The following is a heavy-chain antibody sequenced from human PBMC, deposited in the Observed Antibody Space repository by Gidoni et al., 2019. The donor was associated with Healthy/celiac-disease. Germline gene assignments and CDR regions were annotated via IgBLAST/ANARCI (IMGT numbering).Heavy chain of an antibody. J-gene: IGHJ4*02. CDR1: GGRISSGGYY. Sequence: QVQLQESGAGLVKPSQTLSLTCTVAGGRISSGGYYWSWIRQHPGKGLEWIGYIYYSGSTYYNPSLKRRVTISVDTSKNQFSLKLSSVTAADTAVYYCARLDILTGYYFVDYWGQGTLVTVSS. V-gene: IGHV4-31*03. CDR3: ARLDILTGYYFVDY. CDR2: IYYSGST. D-gene: IGHD3-9*01.